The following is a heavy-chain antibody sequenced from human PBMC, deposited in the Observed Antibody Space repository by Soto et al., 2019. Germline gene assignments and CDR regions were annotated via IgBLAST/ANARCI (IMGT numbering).Heavy chain of an antibody. J-gene: IGHJ4*02. CDR2: ITSASFI. CDR3: ARVSDFFGDPLDY. V-gene: IGHV3-21*01. CDR1: GFTFSTYT. D-gene: IGHD4-17*01. Sequence: PGGSLRLSCAASGFTFSTYTIHWVRQAPGKGLEWVSSITSASFIKYADSVKGRFTISRDNAKNSLYLQMNSLRAEDTALYYCARVSDFFGDPLDYWGQGTQVTVSS.